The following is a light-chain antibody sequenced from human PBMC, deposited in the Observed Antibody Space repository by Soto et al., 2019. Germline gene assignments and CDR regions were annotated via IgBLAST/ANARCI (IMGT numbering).Light chain of an antibody. CDR2: GNS. CDR1: SSNIGVGYD. Sequence: QAVVRQPPSVSGAPGQRVTISCTGSSSNIGVGYDVHWYLHLPATAPKLLIFGNSHRPSGLPDRFSASKSGTSASLAITGLQAEGEAEYSCPSYDNPLSGVVFGGGTTLTVL. J-gene: IGLJ2*01. CDR3: PSYDNPLSGVV. V-gene: IGLV1-40*01.